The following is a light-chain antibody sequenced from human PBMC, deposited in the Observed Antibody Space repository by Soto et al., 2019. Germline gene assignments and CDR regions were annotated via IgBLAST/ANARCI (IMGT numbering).Light chain of an antibody. CDR1: SSNIGAGYD. V-gene: IGLV1-40*01. Sequence: QSVLTQPPSVSGAPGQRVTISCTGSSSNIGAGYDVHWYQQLPGTAPKLLIYGNSNRPSGVLTDSLAPSLAPQPPWPSLGSRLRMRLINCQSYDSSLSGWVFGGGTKLTVL. J-gene: IGLJ3*02. CDR3: QSYDSSLSGWV. CDR2: GNS.